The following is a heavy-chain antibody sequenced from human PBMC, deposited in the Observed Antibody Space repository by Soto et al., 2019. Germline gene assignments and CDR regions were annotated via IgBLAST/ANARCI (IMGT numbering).Heavy chain of an antibody. D-gene: IGHD3-3*01. CDR1: GFTFSSYA. CDR2: ISGSGGST. V-gene: IGHV3-23*01. CDR3: AKDYYDFWSCYSTPNYYYYMDV. Sequence: EVQLLESGGGLVQPGGSLRLSCAASGFTFSSYAMSWVRQAPGKGLEWVSAISGSGGSTYYADSVKGRFTISRDNSKNTLYLQMNSLRAEDTAVYYCAKDYYDFWSCYSTPNYYYYMDVWGKGTTVTVSS. J-gene: IGHJ6*03.